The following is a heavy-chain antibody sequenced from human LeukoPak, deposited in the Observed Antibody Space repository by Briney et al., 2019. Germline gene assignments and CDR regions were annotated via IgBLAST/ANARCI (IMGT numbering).Heavy chain of an antibody. D-gene: IGHD6-6*01. CDR2: IKQDGSEK. CDR1: GFTFSDYW. CDR3: ARRGGSSSRRSPIDY. Sequence: GGSLRLSCAASGFTFSDYWMTWVRQAPGKGPEWVANIKQDGSEKYYVDSVRGRFSISRDNAKDSLFLQMNSLRAEDTAVYYCARRGGSSSRRSPIDYWGQGTLVTVSS. V-gene: IGHV3-7*01. J-gene: IGHJ4*02.